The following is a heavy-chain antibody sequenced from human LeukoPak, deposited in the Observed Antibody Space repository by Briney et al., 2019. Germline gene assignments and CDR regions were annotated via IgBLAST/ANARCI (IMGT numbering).Heavy chain of an antibody. CDR1: GGSFSGYY. CDR3: ARQRNDIVVVVAATHAFDI. D-gene: IGHD2-15*01. J-gene: IGHJ3*02. CDR2: INHSGST. Sequence: SETLSLTCAVYGGSFSGYYWSWIRQPPGKGLEWIGEINHSGSTNYNPSLKSRVTISVDTSKNQFSLKLSSVTAADTAVYYCARQRNDIVVVVAATHAFDIWGQGTMVTVSS. V-gene: IGHV4-34*01.